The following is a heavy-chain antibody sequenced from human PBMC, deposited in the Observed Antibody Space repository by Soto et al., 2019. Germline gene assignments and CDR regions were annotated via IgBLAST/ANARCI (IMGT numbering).Heavy chain of an antibody. CDR2: IYWDDDK. V-gene: IGHV2-5*02. D-gene: IGHD1-20*01. CDR3: AHRDPQFRDNWNGGWFGP. CDR1: GFSLNTNGAG. Sequence: QITLKESGPTLVKPTQTLTLTCTFSGFSLNTNGAGVVWIRQPPGKALEWLALIYWDDDKRYSPSLKSRLTIFKDASKNQVILTMTNMDPVDTATYYCAHRDPQFRDNWNGGWFGPWGQGTLVTVSS. J-gene: IGHJ5*02.